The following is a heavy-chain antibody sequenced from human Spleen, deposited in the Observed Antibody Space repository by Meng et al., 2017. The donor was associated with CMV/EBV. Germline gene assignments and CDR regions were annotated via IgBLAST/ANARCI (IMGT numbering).Heavy chain of an antibody. J-gene: IGHJ5*01. V-gene: IGHV1-2*02. D-gene: IGHD3-16*01. CDR2: INPNSGGT. Sequence: QVQLVQSGDEVKKPXXSLKVXCKASGYTFTGYYMHWVRQAPGQGLEWMGWINPNSGGTNYAQKFQGRVTMTRDTSISTAYMELSRLRSDDTAVYYCARAPGGGSHNWFDSWGQGTLVTVSS. CDR3: ARAPGGGSHNWFDS. CDR1: GYTFTGYY.